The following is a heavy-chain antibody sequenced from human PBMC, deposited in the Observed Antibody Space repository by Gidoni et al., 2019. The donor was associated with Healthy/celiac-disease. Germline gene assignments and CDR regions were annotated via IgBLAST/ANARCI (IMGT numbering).Heavy chain of an antibody. D-gene: IGHD2-21*02. CDR3: ASSLGGGNSYYFDY. V-gene: IGHV3-23*01. J-gene: IGHJ4*02. Sequence: EVQLLESGGGLVQPGGSLRLSCADAVFTFSRYAMSWVRQAPGKGREWVSTISGSGGSTYYADSVKGRFTISRDKSKNTLYLQMNSLRAEYTAVYYCASSLGGGNSYYFDYWGQGTLVTVSS. CDR2: ISGSGGST. CDR1: VFTFSRYA.